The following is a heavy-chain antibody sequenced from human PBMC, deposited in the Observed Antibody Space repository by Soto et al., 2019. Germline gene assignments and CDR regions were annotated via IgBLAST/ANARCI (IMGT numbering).Heavy chain of an antibody. CDR2: INPSGGST. CDR1: GYTFTSYY. Sequence: QVQLVQSGAEVKKPGASVKVSCKASGYTFTSYYMHWVRQAPGQGLEWMGIINPSGGSTSYAQKFQCRVTMTRDTSTSTVYMELSSLRSEDTAVYYCARPRQPAYDSSGYYFDYWGQGTLVTVSS. J-gene: IGHJ4*02. D-gene: IGHD3-22*01. CDR3: ARPRQPAYDSSGYYFDY. V-gene: IGHV1-46*01.